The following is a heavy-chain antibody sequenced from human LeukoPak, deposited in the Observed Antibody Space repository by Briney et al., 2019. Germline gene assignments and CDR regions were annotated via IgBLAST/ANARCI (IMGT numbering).Heavy chain of an antibody. D-gene: IGHD3-22*01. Sequence: GGSLRLSCAASGFTFNNYPMHWVRQAPGKGLEWVSAISGSGPRTYYADSVKGRFTISRDISKNTLYLQMDSLRAEDTAVYYCAKDRVSMIVVVAFDIWGQGTMVTVSS. J-gene: IGHJ3*02. CDR2: ISGSGPRT. CDR3: AKDRVSMIVVVAFDI. CDR1: GFTFNNYP. V-gene: IGHV3-23*01.